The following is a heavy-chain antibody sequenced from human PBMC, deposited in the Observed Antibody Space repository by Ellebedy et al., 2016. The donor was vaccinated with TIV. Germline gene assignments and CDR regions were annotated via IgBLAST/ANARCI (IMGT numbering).Heavy chain of an antibody. Sequence: PGGSLRLSCAASGFTFSRYAMTWVRQAPGKGLEWVSGIVGSGGGIFYADSVKGRFTISRDNAKNSLYLQVNSLRAEDTAVYYCARGGRTGGYYYGIDVWGQGTTVTVSS. CDR1: GFTFSRYA. D-gene: IGHD1-1*01. V-gene: IGHV3-23*01. CDR2: IVGSGGGI. J-gene: IGHJ6*02. CDR3: ARGGRTGGYYYGIDV.